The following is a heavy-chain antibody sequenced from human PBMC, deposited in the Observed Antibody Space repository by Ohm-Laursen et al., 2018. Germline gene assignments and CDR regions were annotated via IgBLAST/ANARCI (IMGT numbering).Heavy chain of an antibody. J-gene: IGHJ4*02. D-gene: IGHD1-1*01. CDR3: ARAVRNQLVSDY. CDR2: MNPNSGNT. Sequence: SSVKVSCKASGYTFTTYDITWVRQAAGQGPEWMGWMNPNSGNTGYAQKFRDRVTMTSDTSISTAYMELYGLTSEDTAAYYCARAVRNQLVSDYWGQGTLVTVSS. CDR1: GYTFTTYD. V-gene: IGHV1-8*02.